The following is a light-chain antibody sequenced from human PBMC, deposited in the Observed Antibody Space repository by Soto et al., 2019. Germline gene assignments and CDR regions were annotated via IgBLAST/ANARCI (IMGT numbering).Light chain of an antibody. J-gene: IGKJ2*01. CDR2: GAS. V-gene: IGKV3-20*01. CDR3: QQYGSSSMYT. Sequence: EIVLTQSPGTLSLSPGERATLSCRASQYVSSTYLAWYQQKAGQAPRLLIYGASSRATGIPDRFSGSGSGTDVTLTISRLEPEDFAVYYCQQYGSSSMYTFGQGTKLEIK. CDR1: QYVSSTY.